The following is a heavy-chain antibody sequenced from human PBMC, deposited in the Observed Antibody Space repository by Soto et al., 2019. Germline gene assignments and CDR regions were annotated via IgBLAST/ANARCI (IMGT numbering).Heavy chain of an antibody. CDR2: ISSSSSYI. CDR1: GFTFSSYS. V-gene: IGHV3-21*01. Sequence: GGSLRLSCAASGFTFSSYSMNWVRQAPGKGLEWVSSISSSSSYIYYADSVKGRFTISRDNAKNSLYLQMNSLRAEDTAVYYWARIAVAGTGDYYYYYCMDVWGQGTTVTVSS. CDR3: ARIAVAGTGDYYYYYCMDV. D-gene: IGHD6-19*01. J-gene: IGHJ6*02.